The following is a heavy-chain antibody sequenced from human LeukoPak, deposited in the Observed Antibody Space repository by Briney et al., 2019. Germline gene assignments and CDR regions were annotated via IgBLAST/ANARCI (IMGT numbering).Heavy chain of an antibody. D-gene: IGHD2-15*01. J-gene: IGHJ4*02. CDR3: AKESDSYYFDY. Sequence: GGSLRLSCAASGFTFGRYGMHWVRQAPGKGLEWVAIVSRDGSAQYYGDSVKGRFSSSRDNSENTLYLQMNSLRAEDTALYHCAKESDSYYFDYWGQGSLVTVSS. V-gene: IGHV3-30*18. CDR2: VSRDGSAQ. CDR1: GFTFGRYG.